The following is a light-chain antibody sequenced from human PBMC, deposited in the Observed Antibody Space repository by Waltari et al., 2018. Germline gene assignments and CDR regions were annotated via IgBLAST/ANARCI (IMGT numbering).Light chain of an antibody. CDR2: LNSDGSH. V-gene: IGLV4-69*01. Sequence: QVVLTQSPPASASLGASVKLTCTLSSGHSSYAIAWHQQQPDKGPRFLMKLNSDGSHTKGDGIPDRFSGSSSGAERYLTISSLQSEDEADYSCQTWGNGIRVFGGGTKLTVL. CDR1: SGHSSYA. CDR3: QTWGNGIRV. J-gene: IGLJ3*02.